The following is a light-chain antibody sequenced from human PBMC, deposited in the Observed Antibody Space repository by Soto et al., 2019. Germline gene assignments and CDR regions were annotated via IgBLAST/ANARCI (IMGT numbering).Light chain of an antibody. J-gene: IGKJ1*01. CDR2: GAS. CDR1: QSVSSNF. CDR3: QQYGSSPTWT. V-gene: IGKV3-20*01. Sequence: NVLTQSPGTLSLSPGERATLSCRASQSVSSNFLAWYQQKPGQAPRLLIYGASNRATGIPDRFSGSGSGTDFTLTISRLEPEDFAVYYCQQYGSSPTWTFGQGTKVDI.